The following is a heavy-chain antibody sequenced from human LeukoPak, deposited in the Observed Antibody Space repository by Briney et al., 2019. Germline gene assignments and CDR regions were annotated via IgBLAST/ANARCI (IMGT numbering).Heavy chain of an antibody. CDR3: AKDRTPVTTGSIDY. J-gene: IGHJ4*02. D-gene: IGHD4-17*01. Sequence: GGSLRLSCAASGFTFSSYGMHWVRQAPGKGLEWVAVISYDGSNKYYADSVKGRFTISRDNSKNTLYLQMNSLRAEDTAVYYCAKDRTPVTTGSIDYWGQGTLVTVSS. CDR2: ISYDGSNK. CDR1: GFTFSSYG. V-gene: IGHV3-30*18.